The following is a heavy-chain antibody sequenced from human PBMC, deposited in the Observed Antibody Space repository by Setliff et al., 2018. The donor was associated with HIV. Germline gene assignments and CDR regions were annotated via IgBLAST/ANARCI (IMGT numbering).Heavy chain of an antibody. J-gene: IGHJ3*01. CDR3: ARVPYRSAWFSGGHDAFDV. CDR1: GYTFSSYG. V-gene: IGHV1-18*01. D-gene: IGHD6-19*01. CDR2: ISGYNGNT. Sequence: GASVKVSCKASGYTFSSYGISWVRQAPGQGLEWMGWISGYNGNTKCVQKLQGRVTMTTDTSTRTAYMELRSLRHDDTAEYFCARVPYRSAWFSGGHDAFDVWGQGTMVTV.